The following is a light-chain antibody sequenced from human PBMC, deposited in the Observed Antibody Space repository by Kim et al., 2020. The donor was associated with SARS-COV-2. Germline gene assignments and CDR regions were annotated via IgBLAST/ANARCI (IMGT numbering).Light chain of an antibody. V-gene: IGKV2-28*01. CDR3: MQALLTPRRT. CDR1: QSLLHSNGYIY. Sequence: DIMMTQSPLSLPVALGEPASISCRSSQSLLHSNGYIYLDWYVQKPGQSPHLLIYLTSNRAYGVPDRFRGSGSGTDFTLKISRGEAEDVGVYYCMQALLTPRRTFGRGTRLEIK. CDR2: LTS. J-gene: IGKJ5*01.